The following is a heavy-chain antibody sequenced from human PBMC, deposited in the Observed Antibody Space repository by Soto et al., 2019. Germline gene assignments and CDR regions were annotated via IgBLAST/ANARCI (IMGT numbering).Heavy chain of an antibody. Sequence: SETLSLTCSVSGAALNSGNYYWSWIRQVPGKGLEWIGHIYVTGAVDYNPSLRDRITISQDTSERQFSLNLRLVTAADTAVYYCERLRIATNNYKWFDPWGQGTLVTVSS. CDR3: ERLRIATNNYKWFDP. CDR2: IYVTGAV. J-gene: IGHJ5*02. V-gene: IGHV4-31*03. CDR1: GAALNSGNYY. D-gene: IGHD2-21*01.